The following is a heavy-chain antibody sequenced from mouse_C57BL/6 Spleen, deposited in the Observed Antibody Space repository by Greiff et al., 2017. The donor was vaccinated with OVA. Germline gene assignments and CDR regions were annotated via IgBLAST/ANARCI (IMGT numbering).Heavy chain of an antibody. CDR1: GFTFSSYA. Sequence: EVKVEESGGGLVKPGGSLKLSCAASGFTFSSYAMSWVRQTPEKRLEWVATISDGGSYTYYPDNVKGRFTISRDNAKNNLYLQMSHLKSEDTAMYYCARDHYYGSSYGFDVWGTGTTVTVSS. D-gene: IGHD1-1*01. V-gene: IGHV5-4*01. CDR2: ISDGGSYT. CDR3: ARDHYYGSSYGFDV. J-gene: IGHJ1*03.